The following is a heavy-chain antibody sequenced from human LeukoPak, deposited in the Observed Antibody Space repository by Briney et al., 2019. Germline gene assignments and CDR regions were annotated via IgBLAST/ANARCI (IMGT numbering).Heavy chain of an antibody. V-gene: IGHV4-59*02. J-gene: IGHJ6*02. Sequence: PSETLSLTCTVSGYSVSSHYWSWIRQPPGKGLEWIGYIYYSGSTNYNPSLKSRVTISVDTSNNQISLKLTSVTTADTAVYYCARGHYGLDVWGQGTTVIVSS. CDR2: IYYSGST. CDR1: GYSVSSHY. CDR3: ARGHYGLDV.